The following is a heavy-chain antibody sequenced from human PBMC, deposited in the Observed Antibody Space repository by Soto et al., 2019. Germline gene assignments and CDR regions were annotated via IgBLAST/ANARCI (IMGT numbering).Heavy chain of an antibody. D-gene: IGHD2-2*01. Sequence: ASVKVSCKASGYTFTSYGISWVRQAPGQGLEWMGWISAYNGNTNYAQKLQGRVTMTTDTSTSTAYMDSRSLRSDDTALYYCARGARTIVVVPAASSAYYYYYYMDVWGKGTTVTVSS. V-gene: IGHV1-18*01. CDR2: ISAYNGNT. J-gene: IGHJ6*03. CDR3: ARGARTIVVVPAASSAYYYYYYMDV. CDR1: GYTFTSYG.